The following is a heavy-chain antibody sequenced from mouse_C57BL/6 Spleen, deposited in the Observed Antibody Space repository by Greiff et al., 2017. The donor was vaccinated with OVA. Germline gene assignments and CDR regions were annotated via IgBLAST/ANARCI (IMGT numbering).Heavy chain of an antibody. J-gene: IGHJ1*03. CDR2: IWTGGGT. V-gene: IGHV2-9-1*01. D-gene: IGHD1-1*01. CDR3: ARTAITTKGYWYFDV. CDR1: GFSLTSYA. Sequence: VQLQQSGPGLVAPSQSLSITCTVSGFSLTSYAISWVRQPPGKGLEWLGVIWTGGGTNYNSALKSRLSISKDNSKSQVFLKMNSLQTDDTARYYCARTAITTKGYWYFDVWGTGTTVTVSS.